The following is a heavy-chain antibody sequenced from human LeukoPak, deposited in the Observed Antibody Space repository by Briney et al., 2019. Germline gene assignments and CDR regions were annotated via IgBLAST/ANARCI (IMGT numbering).Heavy chain of an antibody. Sequence: AGALSLSCAASGFTFSNYAMSWVRQAPGKGLEWVSGISGSGGSTYYADSVKGHFTISRDNSKNTLYLQMNSLRAEDTAIYYCAKDLIAYSYGYAGRSNFDCWGQGTLVTVSS. CDR1: GFTFSNYA. D-gene: IGHD5-18*01. CDR3: AKDLIAYSYGYAGRSNFDC. CDR2: ISGSGGST. J-gene: IGHJ4*02. V-gene: IGHV3-23*01.